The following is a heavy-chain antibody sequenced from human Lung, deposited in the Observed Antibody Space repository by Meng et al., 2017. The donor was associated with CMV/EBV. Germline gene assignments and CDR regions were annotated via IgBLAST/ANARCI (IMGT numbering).Heavy chain of an antibody. CDR2: IKEDGSGQ. Sequence: GGSLRLXCAASGFTFTTFWMTWVRQAPGKGLEWVANIKEDGSGQWYVDSVKGRFTISRDNAKKSVYLQMNSLRAEDTAVYYCVRYANSQYGMDVWGPGTTVNGAS. V-gene: IGHV3-7*01. CDR3: VRYANSQYGMDV. J-gene: IGHJ6*02. D-gene: IGHD2-21*01. CDR1: GFTFTTFW.